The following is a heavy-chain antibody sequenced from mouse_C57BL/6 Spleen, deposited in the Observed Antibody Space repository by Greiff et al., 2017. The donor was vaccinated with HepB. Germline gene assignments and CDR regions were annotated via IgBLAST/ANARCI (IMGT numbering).Heavy chain of an antibody. J-gene: IGHJ4*01. CDR3: TRGGPHYYAMDY. CDR2: IDPETGGT. Sequence: VQLQQSGAELVRPGASVTLSCKASGYTFTDYEMHWVKQTPVHGLEWIGAIDPETGGTAYNQKFKGKAILTADKSSSTAYMGLRSLTSEDSAVYYCTRGGPHYYAMDYWGQGTSVTVSS. D-gene: IGHD3-3*01. CDR1: GYTFTDYE. V-gene: IGHV1-15*01.